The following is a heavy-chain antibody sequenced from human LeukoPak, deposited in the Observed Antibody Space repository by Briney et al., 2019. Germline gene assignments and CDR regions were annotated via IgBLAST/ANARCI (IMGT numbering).Heavy chain of an antibody. CDR3: ARDPYRRGYSYGYYYYYGMDV. J-gene: IGHJ6*02. D-gene: IGHD5-18*01. CDR1: GFTFSSYA. Sequence: PGRSLRLSCAASGFTFSSYAMHWVRQAPRKGLEWVAVISYDGSNKYYADSVKGRFTISRDNSKNTLYLQMNSLRAEDTAVYYCARDPYRRGYSYGYYYYYGMDVWGQGTTVTVSS. V-gene: IGHV3-30*04. CDR2: ISYDGSNK.